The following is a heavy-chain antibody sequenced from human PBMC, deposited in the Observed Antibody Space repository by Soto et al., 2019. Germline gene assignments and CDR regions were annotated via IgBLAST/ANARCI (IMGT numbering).Heavy chain of an antibody. J-gene: IGHJ4*02. CDR3: SRVRPAATGH. V-gene: IGHV3-7*01. Sequence: EVQLVEAGGGLVQPGGSLRVSCAASGFTFSTSYMNWVRQAPGKGLEWVAAINADGSEQYYVDAVKGRFTISRDNDKHSLYVQVNCLRAEHAALYYWSRVRPAATGHLGQGTLVNGSS. D-gene: IGHD2-2*01. CDR1: GFTFSTSY. CDR2: INADGSEQ.